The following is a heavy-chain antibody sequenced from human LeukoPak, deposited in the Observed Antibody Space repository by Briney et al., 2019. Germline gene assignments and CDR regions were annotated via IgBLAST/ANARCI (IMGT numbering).Heavy chain of an antibody. J-gene: IGHJ2*01. Sequence: GGSLRLSCAASGFTFSDYYMSWVRQAPGKGLEWVANIKQDGSEKYYVDSVKGRFTISRDNAKNSLYLQMNSLRAEDTAVYYCARDVAVAGRDWYFDLWGRGTLVTVSS. CDR2: IKQDGSEK. CDR1: GFTFSDYY. V-gene: IGHV3-7*01. D-gene: IGHD6-19*01. CDR3: ARDVAVAGRDWYFDL.